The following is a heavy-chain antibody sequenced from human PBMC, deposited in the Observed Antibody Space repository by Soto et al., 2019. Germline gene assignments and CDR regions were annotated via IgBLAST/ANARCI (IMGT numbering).Heavy chain of an antibody. CDR1: GGTFSSYA. CDR2: IIPIFGTA. D-gene: IGHD3-22*01. Sequence: SVKVSCKASGGTFSSYAISWVRQAPGQGLEWMGGIIPIFGTANYAQKFQGRVTITADESTSTAYMELSSLRSEDTDVYYCARVGYDSSGYYYPFDYWGQGTLVTVSS. V-gene: IGHV1-69*13. J-gene: IGHJ4*02. CDR3: ARVGYDSSGYYYPFDY.